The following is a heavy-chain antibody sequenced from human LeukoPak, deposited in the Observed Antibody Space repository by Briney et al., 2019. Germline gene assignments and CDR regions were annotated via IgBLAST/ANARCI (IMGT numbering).Heavy chain of an antibody. V-gene: IGHV1-69*04. D-gene: IGHD2-2*01. CDR3: AREPGIVVVPAAPGLTGRGGPWAFDI. CDR1: GYTFTGYY. CDR2: IIPILGIA. J-gene: IGHJ3*02. Sequence: SVKVSCKASGYTFTGYYMHWVRQAPGQGLEWMGRIIPILGIANYAQKFQGRVTITADKSTSTAYMELSSLRSEDTAVYYCAREPGIVVVPAAPGLTGRGGPWAFDIWGQGTMVTVSS.